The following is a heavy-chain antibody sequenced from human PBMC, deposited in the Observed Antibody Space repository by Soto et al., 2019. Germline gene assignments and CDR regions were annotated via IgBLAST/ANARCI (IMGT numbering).Heavy chain of an antibody. D-gene: IGHD7-27*01. Sequence: PGGSLRLSCAASGFTFSRFWMTWVRQAPGKGLEWVANTKPDGSEKFYVDSVKGRFTISRDNAKNSLYLQMNSLRVEDTAMYYCSTTGAGPFDSWGQGALVTVSS. J-gene: IGHJ4*02. CDR1: GFTFSRFW. V-gene: IGHV3-7*01. CDR3: STTGAGPFDS. CDR2: TKPDGSEK.